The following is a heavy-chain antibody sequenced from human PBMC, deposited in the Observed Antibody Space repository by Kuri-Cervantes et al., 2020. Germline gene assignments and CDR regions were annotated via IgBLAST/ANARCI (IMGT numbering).Heavy chain of an antibody. V-gene: IGHV3-9*01. Sequence: GGSLRLSCAASGFTFSSYGMHWVRQAPGKGLEWVSGISWNSGSIGYADSVKGRFTISRDSAKNSLYLQMHSLRAEDTALYYCAKEGSAGGVYFDYWGQGTLVTVSS. J-gene: IGHJ4*02. CDR1: GFTFSSYG. CDR2: ISWNSGSI. D-gene: IGHD2-8*02. CDR3: AKEGSAGGVYFDY.